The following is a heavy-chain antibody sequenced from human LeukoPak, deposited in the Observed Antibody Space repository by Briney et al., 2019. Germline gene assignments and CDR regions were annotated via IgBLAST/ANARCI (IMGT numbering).Heavy chain of an antibody. D-gene: IGHD3-10*01. CDR2: IWYDGSNK. Sequence: GRSLRLSCAASGFTFTSSGMQSVRQAPGKGLGWEAVIWYDGSNKYYADSVKGRFTISRDNSKNTLYLQMNSLRAEDTAVYYCAKEGRGDKYNWFDPWGQGTLVTVSS. CDR1: GFTFTSSG. J-gene: IGHJ5*02. V-gene: IGHV3-33*06. CDR3: AKEGRGDKYNWFDP.